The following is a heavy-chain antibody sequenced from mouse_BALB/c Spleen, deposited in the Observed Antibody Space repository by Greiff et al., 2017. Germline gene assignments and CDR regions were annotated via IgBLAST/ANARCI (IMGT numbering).Heavy chain of an antibody. CDR3: ARNGIYDGYFYYAMDY. D-gene: IGHD2-3*01. Sequence: VQGVESGAELAKPGASVKMSCKASGYTFTSYWMHWVKQRPGQGLEWIGYINPSTGYTEYNQKFKDKATLTADKSSSTAYMQLSSLTSEDSAVYYCARNGIYDGYFYYAMDYWGQGTSVTVSS. J-gene: IGHJ4*01. V-gene: IGHV1-7*01. CDR2: INPSTGYT. CDR1: GYTFTSYW.